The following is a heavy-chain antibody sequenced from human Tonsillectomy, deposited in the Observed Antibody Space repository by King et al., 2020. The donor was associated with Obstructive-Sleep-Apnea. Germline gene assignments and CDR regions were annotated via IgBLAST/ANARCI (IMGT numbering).Heavy chain of an antibody. CDR2: ISFDGSNK. V-gene: IGHV3-30*04. CDR3: AREIVTTWGVH. D-gene: IGHD5-12*01. Sequence: VQLQESGGGVVQPERSLRLSCAASGFPFSSYAMYWVRQAPGKGLEWVAVISFDGSNKYHVDSVNGRFTISRDNSKNTLYLQMNSLRAADTAVYYCAREIVTTWGVHWGQGTLVTVSS. J-gene: IGHJ4*02. CDR1: GFPFSSYA.